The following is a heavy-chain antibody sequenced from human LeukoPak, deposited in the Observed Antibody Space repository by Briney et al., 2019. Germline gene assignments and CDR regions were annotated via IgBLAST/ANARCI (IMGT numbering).Heavy chain of an antibody. CDR3: ARETYGSGSYPGY. Sequence: QAGGSLRLSCAASGFTFSDFWMHWVRQAPGKGLVWVSRINSGGTVTNYADSVKGRLTISRDNAKNTLYLQMNSLRAEDTAVYYCARETYGSGSYPGYWGQGTLVTVSS. CDR1: GFTFSDFW. V-gene: IGHV3-74*01. J-gene: IGHJ4*02. CDR2: INSGGTVT. D-gene: IGHD3-10*01.